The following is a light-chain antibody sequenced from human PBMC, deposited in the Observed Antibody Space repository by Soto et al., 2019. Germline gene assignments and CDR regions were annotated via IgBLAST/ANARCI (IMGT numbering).Light chain of an antibody. CDR2: DTT. CDR3: LLSYNGPYV. CDR1: TGAVTNGHY. V-gene: IGLV7-46*01. J-gene: IGLJ1*01. Sequence: QAVVTQEPSLTVSSGGTVTLTCGSSTGAVTNGHYPYWFQQKPGQAPRTLIYDTTNRHSWTPARFSGSLLGGKAALTLSGAQPEDGAEYYCLLSYNGPYVFGTGTKVTVL.